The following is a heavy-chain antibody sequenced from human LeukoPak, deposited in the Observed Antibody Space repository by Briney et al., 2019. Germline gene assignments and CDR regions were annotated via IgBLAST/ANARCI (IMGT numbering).Heavy chain of an antibody. D-gene: IGHD4-17*01. CDR2: FGISGTI. CDR3: AGYGVYPY. J-gene: IGHJ4*02. CDR1: GFSVNTYD. Sequence: GGSLSLSCAASGFSVNTYDMHWVRQAPGKGPEWIAYFGISGTIYYADSVRGRFTIPRDSAKNSLFLQMSSLRVDDTAIYYCAGYGVYPYWGQGTPVTVSS. V-gene: IGHV3-48*01.